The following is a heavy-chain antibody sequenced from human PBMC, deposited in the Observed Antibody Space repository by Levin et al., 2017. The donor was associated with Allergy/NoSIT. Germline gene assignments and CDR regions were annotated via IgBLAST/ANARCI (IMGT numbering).Heavy chain of an antibody. D-gene: IGHD2-2*01. Sequence: PSQTLSLTCAVYGGSFSGYYWSWIRQPPGKGLEWIGEINHSGSTNYNPSLKSRVTISVDTSKNQFSLKLSSVTAADTAVYYCARFSRYWYFDLWGRGTLVTVSS. CDR2: INHSGST. CDR3: ARFSRYWYFDL. V-gene: IGHV4-34*01. CDR1: GGSFSGYY. J-gene: IGHJ2*01.